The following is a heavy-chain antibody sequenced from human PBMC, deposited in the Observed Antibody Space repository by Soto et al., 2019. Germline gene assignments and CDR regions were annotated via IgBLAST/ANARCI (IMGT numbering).Heavy chain of an antibody. J-gene: IGHJ5*02. CDR3: ARDYGGIASSREGGNWFDP. Sequence: GSSVKVSCKASGYTFTSYGSSWVRQAPGQGLEWMGWISAYNGNTNYAQKLQGRVTMTTDTSTSTAYMELRSLRSDDTAVYYCARDYGGIASSREGGNWFDPWGQGTLVTVSS. V-gene: IGHV1-18*01. CDR2: ISAYNGNT. D-gene: IGHD6-13*01. CDR1: GYTFTSYG.